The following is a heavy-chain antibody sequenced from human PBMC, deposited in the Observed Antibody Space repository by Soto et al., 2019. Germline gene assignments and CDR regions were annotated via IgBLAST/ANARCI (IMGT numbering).Heavy chain of an antibody. V-gene: IGHV5-51*01. D-gene: IGHD2-2*01. J-gene: IGHJ4*02. Sequence: GESLKISCKCSGYSFTSYWIVWVRQMPGKGLEWMGIIYPGDSDTRYSPSFQGQVTISADKSISTAYLQWSSLKASDTAMYYCARGAVVPEYYFDYWGQGTLVTVSS. CDR2: IYPGDSDT. CDR1: GYSFTSYW. CDR3: ARGAVVPEYYFDY.